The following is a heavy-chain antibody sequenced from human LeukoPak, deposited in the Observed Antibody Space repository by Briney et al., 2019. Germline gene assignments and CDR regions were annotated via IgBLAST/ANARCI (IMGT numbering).Heavy chain of an antibody. V-gene: IGHV4-30-2*01. CDR3: ARGQYDFWSGYLDY. Sequence: SETLSLTCAVSGGSISSGGYSWSWIRQPPGKGLEWIGYIYHSGSTYYNPSPKSRVTISVDRSKNQFSLKLSSVTAADTAVYYCARGQYDFWSGYLDYWGQGTLVTVSS. J-gene: IGHJ4*02. CDR2: IYHSGST. CDR1: GGSISSGGYS. D-gene: IGHD3-3*01.